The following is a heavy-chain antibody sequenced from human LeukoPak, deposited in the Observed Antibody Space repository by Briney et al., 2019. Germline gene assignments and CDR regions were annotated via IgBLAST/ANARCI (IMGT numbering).Heavy chain of an antibody. J-gene: IGHJ4*02. CDR3: ARGRPYGDYFDY. D-gene: IGHD4-17*01. Sequence: SETLSLTCTVSGDSISRNIYYWCWIRQSAGKGLEWIGRLNPSGATSSNPSLKSRLTMSLDPSENKFSLKLSSVTPADTPLYYCARGRPYGDYFDYWGQGSLVTVSS. V-gene: IGHV4-61*02. CDR2: LNPSGAT. CDR1: GDSISRNIYY.